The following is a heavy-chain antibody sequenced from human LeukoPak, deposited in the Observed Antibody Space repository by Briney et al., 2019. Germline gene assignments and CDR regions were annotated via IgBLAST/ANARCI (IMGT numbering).Heavy chain of an antibody. Sequence: GGSLRLSCAASGFTFSNAWMSWVRQAPGKGLEWVGRIKSKTDGGTTDYAAPVKGRFTISRDDSKNTLYLQMNSLKTEDTAVYYCARARVRYYYGSRGMDVWGQGTTVTVSS. CDR2: IKSKTDGGTT. J-gene: IGHJ6*02. V-gene: IGHV3-15*01. CDR1: GFTFSNAW. D-gene: IGHD3-10*01. CDR3: ARARVRYYYGSRGMDV.